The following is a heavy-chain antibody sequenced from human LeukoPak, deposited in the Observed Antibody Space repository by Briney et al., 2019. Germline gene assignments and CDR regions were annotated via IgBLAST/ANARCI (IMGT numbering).Heavy chain of an antibody. D-gene: IGHD3-9*01. J-gene: IGHJ3*02. CDR2: IYYSGST. CDR1: GGSFSSDDYY. V-gene: IGHV4-30-4*01. CDR3: ASSSGILTGYPSTSQDAFDI. Sequence: PSETLSLTCTVSGGSFSSDDYYWNWIRQPPGKGLEWIGYIYYSGSTYYNPSLKSRVTISVGTSKNQFSLKLNSVTAADTAAYYCASSSGILTGYPSTSQDAFDIWGQGTMVTVSS.